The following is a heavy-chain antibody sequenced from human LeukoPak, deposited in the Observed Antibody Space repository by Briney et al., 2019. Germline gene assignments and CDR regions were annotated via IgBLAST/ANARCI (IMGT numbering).Heavy chain of an antibody. Sequence: HTGGSLRLSCAASGFTFSSYSMNWVRQAPGKGLEWVSYISSSSSTIYYADSVKGRFTISRDNAKSSLYLQMNSLRAEETAVYYCARDRDIVVVPALTGFDYWGQGTLVTVSS. V-gene: IGHV3-48*01. D-gene: IGHD2-2*01. CDR1: GFTFSSYS. CDR3: ARDRDIVVVPALTGFDY. J-gene: IGHJ4*02. CDR2: ISSSSSTI.